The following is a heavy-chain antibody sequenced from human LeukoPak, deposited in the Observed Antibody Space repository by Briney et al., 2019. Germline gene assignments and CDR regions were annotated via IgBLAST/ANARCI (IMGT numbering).Heavy chain of an antibody. D-gene: IGHD6-19*01. Sequence: SQTLSLTCAISGDSVSSNSAAWNWIRQSPSRGLEWLGGTYYRSKWYNDYAVSVKSRITINPDTSKNQFSLQLNSVTPEDTAVYYCARAGGRYSSGWYALDYWGQGTLVTVSS. J-gene: IGHJ4*02. V-gene: IGHV6-1*01. CDR1: GDSVSSNSAA. CDR3: ARAGGRYSSGWYALDY. CDR2: TYYRSKWYN.